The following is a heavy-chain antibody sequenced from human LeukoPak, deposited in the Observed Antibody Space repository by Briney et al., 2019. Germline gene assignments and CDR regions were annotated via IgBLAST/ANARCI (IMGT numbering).Heavy chain of an antibody. CDR3: ATSIRFLEWLPSSGYMDV. J-gene: IGHJ6*03. D-gene: IGHD3-3*01. V-gene: IGHV1-69*13. CDR1: GGTFSSYA. CDR2: IIPIFGTA. Sequence: GASVKVSCKASGGTFSSYAISWVRQAPGQGLEWMGGIIPIFGTANYAQKFQGRVTITADESTSTAYMEVSSLRSEDTAVYYCATSIRFLEWLPSSGYMDVWGKGTTVTVSS.